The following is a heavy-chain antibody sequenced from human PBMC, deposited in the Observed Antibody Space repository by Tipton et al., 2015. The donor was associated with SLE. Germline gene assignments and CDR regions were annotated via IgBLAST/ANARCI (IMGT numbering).Heavy chain of an antibody. D-gene: IGHD1-14*01. CDR3: VRQMNTGTDF. Sequence: SSNYMSWVRQAPGKGLEWIASISFSGRTHYNPSLKSRIVISRDTSKNQFSLRLSSVAAADTALYFCVRQMNTGTDFWGQGRLVTVSS. CDR2: ISFSGRT. CDR1: SSNY. V-gene: IGHV4-39*07. J-gene: IGHJ4*02.